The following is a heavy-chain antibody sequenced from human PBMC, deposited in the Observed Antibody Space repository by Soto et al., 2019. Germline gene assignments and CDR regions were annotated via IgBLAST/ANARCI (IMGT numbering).Heavy chain of an antibody. Sequence: QVQLVQSGAEVKKPGASVKVSCKASGYTFTSYGISWVRQAPGQGLEWMGWISAYNGNTNYAQKLQGRVTMTTDTSPRTAYMELRSLRSDDTAVYYCARDGALPYNWNSEGGWFDPWGQGTLVTVSS. CDR1: GYTFTSYG. CDR2: ISAYNGNT. D-gene: IGHD1-7*01. J-gene: IGHJ5*02. V-gene: IGHV1-18*01. CDR3: ARDGALPYNWNSEGGWFDP.